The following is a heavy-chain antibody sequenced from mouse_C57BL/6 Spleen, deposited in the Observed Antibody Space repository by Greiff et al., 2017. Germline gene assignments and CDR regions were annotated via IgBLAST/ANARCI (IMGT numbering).Heavy chain of an antibody. CDR3: ARKREDGNWLDY. CDR1: GYTFTDYY. J-gene: IGHJ2*01. D-gene: IGHD2-1*01. CDR2: IYPGSGNT. V-gene: IGHV1-76*01. Sequence: VKLVESGAELVRPGASVKLSCKASGYTFTDYYINWVKQRPGQGLEWIARIYPGSGNTYYNEKFKGKATLTAEKSSSTAYMQLSSLTSEDSAVYFCARKREDGNWLDYWGQGTTLTVSS.